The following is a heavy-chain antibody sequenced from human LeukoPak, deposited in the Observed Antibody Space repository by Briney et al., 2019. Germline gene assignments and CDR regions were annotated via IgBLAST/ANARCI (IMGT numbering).Heavy chain of an antibody. CDR2: ISGSGGST. V-gene: IGHV3-23*01. CDR3: AKDLRYSSSWYPFDY. D-gene: IGHD6-13*01. J-gene: IGHJ4*02. CDR1: GFTFSSYA. Sequence: PGGSLRLSCAASGFTFSSYATSWVRQAPGKGLEWVSVISGSGGSTSYADSVKGRFTISRDNSKSTLSLQMNSLRAEDTAVYYCAKDLRYSSSWYPFDYWGQGTLVTVSS.